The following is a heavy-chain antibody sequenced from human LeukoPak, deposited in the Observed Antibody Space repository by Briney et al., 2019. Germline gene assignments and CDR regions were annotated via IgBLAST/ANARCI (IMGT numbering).Heavy chain of an antibody. V-gene: IGHV4-59*01. D-gene: IGHD2-15*01. CDR1: GGSISSYY. J-gene: IGHJ4*02. CDR2: IYYSGST. CDR3: ARGDPFRIEGFDY. Sequence: SETLSLTCTVSGGSISSYYWSWIRQPPGKGLEWIGYIYYSGSTNYNPSLKSQVTISVDTSKNQFSLKLSSVTAADTAVYYCARGDPFRIEGFDYWGQGTLVTVSS.